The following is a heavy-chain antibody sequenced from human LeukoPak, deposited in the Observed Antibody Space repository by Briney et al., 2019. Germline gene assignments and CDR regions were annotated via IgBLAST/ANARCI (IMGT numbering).Heavy chain of an antibody. CDR1: GFTFDDYA. V-gene: IGHV3-9*01. D-gene: IGHD2-21*02. Sequence: PGRSLRLSCAASGFTFDDYAMHWVRQAPGRGLEWVSGISWNSGSIGYADSVKGRFTISRDNAKNSLYLQMNSLRAEDTAVYYCARDPRSKGGDWGDFDYWGQGTLVTVSS. CDR2: ISWNSGSI. J-gene: IGHJ4*02. CDR3: ARDPRSKGGDWGDFDY.